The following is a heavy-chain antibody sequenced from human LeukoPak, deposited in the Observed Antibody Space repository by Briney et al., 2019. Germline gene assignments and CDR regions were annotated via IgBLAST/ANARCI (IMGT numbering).Heavy chain of an antibody. CDR1: GDSVSSNSAA. CDR2: TYYRSKWYN. D-gene: IGHD2-2*02. V-gene: IGHV6-1*01. J-gene: IGHJ5*02. Sequence: SQTPPLTCAISGDSVSSNSAAWNWIRQSPSRGLEWLGRTYYRSKWYNDYAVSVKSRITINPDTSKNQFSLQLNSVTPEDTAVYYCARETIVVVPAAIPKDWFDPWGQGTLVTVSS. CDR3: ARETIVVVPAAIPKDWFDP.